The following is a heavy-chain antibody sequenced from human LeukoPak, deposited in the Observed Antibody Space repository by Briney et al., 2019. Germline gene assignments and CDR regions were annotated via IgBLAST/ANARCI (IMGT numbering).Heavy chain of an antibody. D-gene: IGHD3-22*01. CDR1: GGTFSSYA. CDR3: ASSNYYDSSGYYGFDY. V-gene: IGHV1-69*13. CDR2: IIPIFGTA. Sequence: ASVKVSCKASGGTFSSYAISWVRQAPGQGLEWMGGIIPIFGTANYAQKFQGRVTITADESTSTAYMELSSLRSEDTAVYYCASSNYYDSSGYYGFDYWGQGTLVTVSS. J-gene: IGHJ4*02.